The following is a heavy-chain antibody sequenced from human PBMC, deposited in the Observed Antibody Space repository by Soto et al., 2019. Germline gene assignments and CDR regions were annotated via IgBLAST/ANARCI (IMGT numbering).Heavy chain of an antibody. Sequence: PSETLSLTCTVSGGSISSGGYYWSWIRQHPGKGLEWIGYIYYSGSTYYNPSLKSRVTISVDTSKNQFSLKLSSVTAADTAVYYCVSLFRGGWFDPWGQGTLVTVSS. CDR3: VSLFRGGWFDP. J-gene: IGHJ5*02. CDR1: GGSISSGGYY. V-gene: IGHV4-31*03. D-gene: IGHD3-10*01. CDR2: IYYSGST.